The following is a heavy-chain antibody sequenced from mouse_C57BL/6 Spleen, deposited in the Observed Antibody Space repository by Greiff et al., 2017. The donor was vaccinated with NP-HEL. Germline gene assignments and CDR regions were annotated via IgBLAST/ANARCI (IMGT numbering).Heavy chain of an antibody. CDR1: GFNIKDYY. CDR2: IDPEDGDT. Sequence: EVKLVESGAELVRPGASVKLSCTASGFNIKDYYMHWVKQRPEQGLEWIGRIDPEDGDTEYAPKFQGKATMTADTSSNTVYLQLSSLTSEDTAVYYCTTSPFRYGSREVLFDYWGQGTTLTVSS. CDR3: TTSPFRYGSREVLFDY. V-gene: IGHV14-1*01. D-gene: IGHD1-1*01. J-gene: IGHJ2*01.